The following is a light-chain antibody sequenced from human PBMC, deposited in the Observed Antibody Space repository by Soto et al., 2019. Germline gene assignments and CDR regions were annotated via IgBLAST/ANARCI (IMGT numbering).Light chain of an antibody. J-gene: IGKJ1*01. CDR2: GVS. Sequence: EIVLTQTPRTLAVTRGERATRSCSAIQSFSRNLAWYQQKPGQAPSLLIYGVSTRDTDIPARFSGSGSGTEFTLTLRSLQSEDFAVSHCQQYNNWAKTFGHGTKVDIK. V-gene: IGKV3-15*01. CDR1: QSFSRN. CDR3: QQYNNWAKT.